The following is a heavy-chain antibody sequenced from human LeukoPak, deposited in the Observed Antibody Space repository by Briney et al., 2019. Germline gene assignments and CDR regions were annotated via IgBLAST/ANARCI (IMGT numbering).Heavy chain of an antibody. CDR3: ARDSTTYYYDSSGPPV. D-gene: IGHD3-22*01. CDR1: GYTFTGYY. CDR2: INPNSGGT. J-gene: IGHJ6*02. Sequence: ASVKVSCKASGYTFTGYYMHWVRQAPGQGLEWMGWINPNSGGTNYAQKFQGRVTMTRDTSISTAYMELSRLRSDDTAVYYCARDSTTYYYDSSGPPVWGQGTTVTVSS. V-gene: IGHV1-2*02.